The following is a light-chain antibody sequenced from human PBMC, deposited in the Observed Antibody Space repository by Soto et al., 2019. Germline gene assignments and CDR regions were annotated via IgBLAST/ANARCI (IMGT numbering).Light chain of an antibody. CDR1: LSISTH. CDR3: HQYNNWPLIT. J-gene: IGKJ5*01. CDR2: GAS. Sequence: EIVMTQSPATPSVSPGERATLSCRASLSISTHLAWYEQKPGQAPRLLIYGASTRAAGIPARFSGSGSGTEFTLTISSLQSEDFAVYYCHQYNNWPLITFGQGTRLEIK. V-gene: IGKV3D-15*01.